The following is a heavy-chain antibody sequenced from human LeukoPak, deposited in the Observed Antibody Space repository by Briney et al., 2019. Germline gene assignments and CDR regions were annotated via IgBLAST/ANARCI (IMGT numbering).Heavy chain of an antibody. CDR3: ARDSGNHYDQLDC. CDR1: GFTFSSYS. Sequence: PGGSLRLSCVASGFTFSSYSMNWVRQAPGKGLEWISYISVSGGTVSYADSVRGRFTISRNDAKNALHLQMNNLRDEDTAAYYCARDSGNHYDQLDCWGQGTLVTVSS. J-gene: IGHJ4*02. D-gene: IGHD3-22*01. CDR2: ISVSGGTV. V-gene: IGHV3-48*02.